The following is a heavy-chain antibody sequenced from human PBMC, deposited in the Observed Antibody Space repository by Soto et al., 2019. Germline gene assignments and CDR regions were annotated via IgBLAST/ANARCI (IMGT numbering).Heavy chain of an antibody. D-gene: IGHD3-22*01. Sequence: SETLSLTCTVSGGSISSSSSYWGWIRQPPGKGLEWVGSIYYLGNTYYNPSLGGRVSISVDTSKNQFSLRLNSVTAADTAVFYCAGLFPHVSSDYHLNYLGQGTLVTVSS. CDR3: AGLFPHVSSDYHLNY. V-gene: IGHV4-39*01. CDR2: IYYLGNT. J-gene: IGHJ4*02. CDR1: GGSISSSSSY.